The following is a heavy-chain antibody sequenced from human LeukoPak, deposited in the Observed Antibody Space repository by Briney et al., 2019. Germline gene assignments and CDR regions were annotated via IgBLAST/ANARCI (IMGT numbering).Heavy chain of an antibody. Sequence: SETLSLTCTASGGSISSHYWSWIRQPPGKGLEWVGYMIYSGSTNYNPSLKCRVTISINTSKNQFSLRLSAVTAADTAVYYCARGSDFGEYWGQGTLVTVSS. CDR3: ARGSDFGEY. D-gene: IGHD4-17*01. V-gene: IGHV4-59*11. CDR2: MIYSGST. J-gene: IGHJ4*02. CDR1: GGSISSHY.